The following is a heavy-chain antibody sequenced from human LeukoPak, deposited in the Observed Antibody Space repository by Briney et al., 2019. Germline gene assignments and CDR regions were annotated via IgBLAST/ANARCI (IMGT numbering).Heavy chain of an antibody. CDR1: GFSFSNYW. Sequence: PGGSLRLSCAASGFSFSNYWMHWVRQAPGKGLVWVSHINSDGSSASYADSVKGRFTISRDNAKNTLYLQMNSLRAEDTAVYYCARGMSSGWRTSDYWGQGTLVTVSS. J-gene: IGHJ4*02. CDR2: INSDGSSA. V-gene: IGHV3-74*01. D-gene: IGHD6-19*01. CDR3: ARGMSSGWRTSDY.